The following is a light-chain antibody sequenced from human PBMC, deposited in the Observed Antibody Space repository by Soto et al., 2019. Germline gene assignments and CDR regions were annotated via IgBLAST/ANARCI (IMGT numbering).Light chain of an antibody. CDR3: QQSYSALSIT. CDR2: AAS. V-gene: IGKV1-39*01. Sequence: DIQMTQSPSSLSASVGDRVTITCRASERIARHLNWYQQKPGKAPKLLIYAASSLQNGVPSRFRGGGSGTDFTLTNSNLQPEDFATYYGQQSYSALSITFGQGTRLEIK. CDR1: ERIARH. J-gene: IGKJ5*01.